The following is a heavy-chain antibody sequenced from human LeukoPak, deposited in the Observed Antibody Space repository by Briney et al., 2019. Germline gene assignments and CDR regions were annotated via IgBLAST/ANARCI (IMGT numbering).Heavy chain of an antibody. CDR1: GGSISSYY. J-gene: IGHJ4*02. CDR2: IYYSGST. D-gene: IGHD6-13*01. Sequence: SETLSLTCTVSGGSISSYYWSWIRQPPGKGLEWIEYIYYSGSTNYNPSLKSRVTISVDTSKNQSSLKLSSVTAADTAVYYCARWGRGAAAGSGIDRFDYWGQGTLVTVSS. V-gene: IGHV4-59*08. CDR3: ARWGRGAAAGSGIDRFDY.